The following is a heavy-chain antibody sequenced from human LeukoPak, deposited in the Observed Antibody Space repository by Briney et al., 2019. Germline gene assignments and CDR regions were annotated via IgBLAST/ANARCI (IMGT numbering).Heavy chain of an antibody. J-gene: IGHJ4*02. D-gene: IGHD2-2*01. CDR1: GGSFSGYY. V-gene: IGHV4-34*01. CDR2: INHSGST. CDR3: ARRRYCSSTSCYGVDY. Sequence: ETLSLTCAVYGGSFSGYYWSWIRQPPGKGLEWIGEINHSGSTNYNPSLKSRVTISVDTSKNQFSLKLSSVTAADTAVYYCARRRYCSSTSCYGVDYWGQGTLVTVSS.